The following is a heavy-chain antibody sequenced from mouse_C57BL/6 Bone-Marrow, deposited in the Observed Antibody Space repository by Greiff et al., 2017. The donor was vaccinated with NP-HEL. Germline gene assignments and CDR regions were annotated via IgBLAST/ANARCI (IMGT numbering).Heavy chain of an antibody. CDR3: ARKYGAWFAY. CDR1: GYTFTSYW. J-gene: IGHJ3*01. D-gene: IGHD1-2*01. V-gene: IGHV1-64*01. CDR2: IHPNSGST. Sequence: QVQLQQPGAELVKPGASVKLSCKASGYTFTSYWMHWVKQRPGQGLEWIGMIHPNSGSTNYNEKFKSKATLTVDKSSSTAYMQLSSLTSEDSAGYYCARKYGAWFAYWGQGTLVTVSA.